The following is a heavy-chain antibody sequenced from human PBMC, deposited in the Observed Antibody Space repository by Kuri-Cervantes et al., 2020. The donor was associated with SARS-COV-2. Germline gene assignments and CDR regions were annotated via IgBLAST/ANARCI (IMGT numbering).Heavy chain of an antibody. CDR3: ARVDRTGGNAFVDY. CDR1: GGSVSSGSHY. Sequence: SETLSLTCIVSGGSVSSGSHYWSWIRQPPGKGLEWIGYIYYSGSTKYNPSLKSRVTMSVDTSKNQFSLKLNSVTPADTAVYYCARVDRTGGNAFVDYWGQGTLVTVSS. J-gene: IGHJ4*02. CDR2: IYYSGST. D-gene: IGHD4-23*01. V-gene: IGHV4-61*01.